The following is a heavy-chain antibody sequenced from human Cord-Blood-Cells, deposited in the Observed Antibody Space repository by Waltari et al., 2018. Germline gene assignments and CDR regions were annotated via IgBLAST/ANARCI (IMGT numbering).Heavy chain of an antibody. J-gene: IGHJ4*02. CDR3: ARVDPDYYYGSGSYFDY. V-gene: IGHV4-34*01. CDR2: IKHSGST. CDR1: GGSFSGYY. D-gene: IGHD3-10*01. Sequence: QVQLQQWGAGLLNPSETLSLTFAVYGGSFSGYYLSWIRQPPGKGLEWIGEIKHSGSTNYNPSLKSRVTISVDTSKNQFSLKLSSVTAADTAVYYCARVDPDYYYGSGSYFDYWGQGTLVTVSS.